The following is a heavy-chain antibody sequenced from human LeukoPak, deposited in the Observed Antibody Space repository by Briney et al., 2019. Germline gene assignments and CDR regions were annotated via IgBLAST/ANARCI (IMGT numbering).Heavy chain of an antibody. CDR3: TSNGDYLDY. Sequence: PGGSLRLSCAASEFSVGSNYMTWVRQAPGKGLEWVSLIYSGGSTYYADSVKGRFTISRDNSKSIAYLQMNSLKTEDTAVYYCTSNGDYLDYWGQGTLVTVSS. CDR1: EFSVGSNY. J-gene: IGHJ4*02. D-gene: IGHD4-17*01. V-gene: IGHV3-66*01. CDR2: IYSGGST.